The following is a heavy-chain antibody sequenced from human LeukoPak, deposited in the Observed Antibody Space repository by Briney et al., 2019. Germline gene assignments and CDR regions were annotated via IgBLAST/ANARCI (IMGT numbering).Heavy chain of an antibody. CDR3: ARTGSTVTMLYPFDH. D-gene: IGHD4-17*01. Sequence: PSETLSLTCTVSGGSIRSYYWSSIRQPPGKGLEWIGYIYYSGSTNYNPSLKSRVSISVDTSKNQFSLKLSSVTAADTAVYYCARTGSTVTMLYPFDHWGQGTLVTVSS. CDR2: IYYSGST. CDR1: GGSIRSYY. V-gene: IGHV4-59*01. J-gene: IGHJ4*02.